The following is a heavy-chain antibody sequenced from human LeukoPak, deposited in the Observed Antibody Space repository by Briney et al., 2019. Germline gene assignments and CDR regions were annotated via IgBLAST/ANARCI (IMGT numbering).Heavy chain of an antibody. Sequence: GGSLRLSCAASGFTFSSYSMNWVRQAPGKGLEWVSYISSSSSTIYYADSVKGRFTISRDNAKNSLYLQMNSLRAEDTAVYYCAKARVTVGDDYWGQGTLVTVSS. V-gene: IGHV3-48*01. D-gene: IGHD3-16*01. CDR2: ISSSSSTI. CDR1: GFTFSSYS. CDR3: AKARVTVGDDY. J-gene: IGHJ4*02.